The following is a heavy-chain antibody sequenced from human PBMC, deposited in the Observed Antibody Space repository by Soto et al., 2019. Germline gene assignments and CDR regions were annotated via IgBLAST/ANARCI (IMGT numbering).Heavy chain of an antibody. CDR2: INHSGST. CDR3: ARGIHMVRGAKDPYYGMDV. J-gene: IGHJ6*02. Sequence: SETLSLTCAVYGGSFSGYYWSWIRQPPGKGLEWIGEINHSGSTNYNPSLKSRVTISVDTSKNQFSLKLSSVTAADTAVYYCARGIHMVRGAKDPYYGMDVWGQGTTITVSS. V-gene: IGHV4-34*01. CDR1: GGSFSGYY. D-gene: IGHD3-10*01.